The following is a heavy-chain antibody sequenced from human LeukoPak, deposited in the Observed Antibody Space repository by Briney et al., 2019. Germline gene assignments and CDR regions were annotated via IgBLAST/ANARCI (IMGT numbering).Heavy chain of an antibody. D-gene: IGHD5-18*01. CDR2: IYYSGST. CDR3: ASLGAMDRDGFHY. CDR1: GGSISSYY. V-gene: IGHV4-59*01. Sequence: PSETLSLTCTVSGGSISSYYWIWIRQPPGKGLEWIGYIYYSGSTNYNPSLKSRVTISVDTSKNQFSLKLSSVTAADTAVYYCASLGAMDRDGFHYWGQGTLVTVSS. J-gene: IGHJ4*02.